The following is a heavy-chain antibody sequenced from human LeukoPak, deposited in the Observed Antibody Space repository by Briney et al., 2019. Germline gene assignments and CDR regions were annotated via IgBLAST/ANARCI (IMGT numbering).Heavy chain of an antibody. CDR1: GGSISSYY. CDR2: TYTSGST. CDR3: ARGRYSYRAPGNWFDP. V-gene: IGHV4-4*07. D-gene: IGHD5-18*01. Sequence: SETLSLTCTVSGGSISSYYWSWIRQPAGKGLEWIGRTYTSGSTNYNPSLKSRVTMSVDTSKNQFSLKLSSVTAADTAVYYCARGRYSYRAPGNWFDPWGQGTLVTVSS. J-gene: IGHJ5*02.